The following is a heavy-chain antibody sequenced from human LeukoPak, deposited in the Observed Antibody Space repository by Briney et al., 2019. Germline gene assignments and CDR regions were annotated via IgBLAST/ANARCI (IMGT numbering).Heavy chain of an antibody. J-gene: IGHJ4*02. CDR1: GFTFSTYS. CDR3: ARGGWMDTAMAYFDY. Sequence: GGSLRLSCAASGFTFSTYSMNWVRQAPGKGLEWVAVISDDGSNKYYADSVKGRFTISRDNSKNTLYLQMNSLRAEDTAVYYCARGGWMDTAMAYFDYWGQGTLVTVSS. V-gene: IGHV3-30*03. CDR2: ISDDGSNK. D-gene: IGHD5-18*01.